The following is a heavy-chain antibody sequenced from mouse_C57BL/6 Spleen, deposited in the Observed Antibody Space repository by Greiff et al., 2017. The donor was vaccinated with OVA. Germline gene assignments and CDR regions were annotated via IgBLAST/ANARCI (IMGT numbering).Heavy chain of an antibody. Sequence: VQLQQPGAELVMPGASVKLSCKASGYTFTSYWMHWVKQRPGQGLEWIGEIDPSDSYTNYNHKFKGKSTLTVDKSSSTAYMQLSSLTSEDSAVYYCARNYGSFPYWYFDVWGTGTTFTVSS. J-gene: IGHJ1*03. V-gene: IGHV1-69*01. CDR2: IDPSDSYT. CDR3: ARNYGSFPYWYFDV. D-gene: IGHD1-1*01. CDR1: GYTFTSYW.